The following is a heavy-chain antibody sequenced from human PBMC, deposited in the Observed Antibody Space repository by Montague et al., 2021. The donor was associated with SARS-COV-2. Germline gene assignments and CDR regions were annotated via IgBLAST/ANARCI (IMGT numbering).Heavy chain of an antibody. CDR1: GDSVAGDDAT. J-gene: IGHJ4*02. CDR2: TCYMSKWYN. V-gene: IGHV6-1*01. Sequence: CAISGDSVAGDDATCSWVRHSPSIDLEFLVVTCYMSKWYNDYAVSVKSRITINPDTSKNQFSLQLNSVTPEDTAVYYCARGSSGYYTPRPFDYWGQGTLVSVS. CDR3: ARGSSGYYTPRPFDY. D-gene: IGHD3-22*01.